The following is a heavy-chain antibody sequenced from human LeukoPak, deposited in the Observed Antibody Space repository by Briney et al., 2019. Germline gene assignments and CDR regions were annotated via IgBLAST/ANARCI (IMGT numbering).Heavy chain of an antibody. J-gene: IGHJ5*02. V-gene: IGHV1-3*01. CDR2: INAGNGNT. CDR3: ARFANIGVVPAAVNWFDP. D-gene: IGHD2-2*01. CDR1: GYTFTSYA. Sequence: ASVKVSCKASGYTFTSYAMHWVRQAPGQRLEWMGWINAGNGNTKYSQKFQGRVTITRDTSASTAYMELSSLRSEDTAVYYCARFANIGVVPAAVNWFDPWGQGTLVTVSS.